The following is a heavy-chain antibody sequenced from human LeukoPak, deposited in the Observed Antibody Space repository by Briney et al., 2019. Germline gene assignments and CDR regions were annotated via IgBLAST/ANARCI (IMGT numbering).Heavy chain of an antibody. CDR3: ARSTTVTTCFDY. D-gene: IGHD4-17*01. V-gene: IGHV3-66*01. CDR1: GFTVGSNY. Sequence: GGSLRLSCAASGFTVGSNYMSWVRQAPGKGLEWVSVIYSGGSTHYAETVEGRFIISRDKSKNTLYLQMNSLRVEDTAVYYCARSTTVTTCFDYWGQGTLVTVSS. CDR2: IYSGGST. J-gene: IGHJ4*02.